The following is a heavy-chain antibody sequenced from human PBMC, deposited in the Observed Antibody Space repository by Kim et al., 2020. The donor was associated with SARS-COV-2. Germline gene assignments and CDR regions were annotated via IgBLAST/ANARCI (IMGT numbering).Heavy chain of an antibody. CDR1: GGSISSSSYY. Sequence: SETLSLTCTVSGGSISSSSYYWGWIRQPPGKGLEWIGSIYYSGSTYYNPSLKSRVTISVDTSKNQFSLKLSSVTAADTAVYYCASDPITIFGVAFYFDYWGQGTLVTVSS. J-gene: IGHJ4*02. D-gene: IGHD3-3*01. CDR3: ASDPITIFGVAFYFDY. V-gene: IGHV4-39*01. CDR2: IYYSGST.